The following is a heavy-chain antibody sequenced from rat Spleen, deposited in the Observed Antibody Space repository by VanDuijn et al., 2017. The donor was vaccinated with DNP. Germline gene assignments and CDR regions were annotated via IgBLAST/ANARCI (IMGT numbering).Heavy chain of an antibody. Sequence: EVQLQESGPGLVKPSQSLSLTCSVTGYSITSNYWAWIRKFPGNIMEWMGYISYSGSTGYNPSLKSRISITRDTSKNQFFLQLNSVTTEDTATYYCARYGRAFDYWGQGVMVTVSS. D-gene: IGHD1-11*01. J-gene: IGHJ2*01. V-gene: IGHV3-1*01. CDR2: ISYSGST. CDR1: GYSITSNY. CDR3: ARYGRAFDY.